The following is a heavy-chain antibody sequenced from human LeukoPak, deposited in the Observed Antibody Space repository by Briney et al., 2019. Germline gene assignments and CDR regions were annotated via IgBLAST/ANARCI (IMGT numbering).Heavy chain of an antibody. CDR3: ARDLQNYYGFWSGYSTSGWFDP. Sequence: PSETLSLTCTVSGGSISSHYWSWIRQPPGKGLEWIGYIYYSGSTNYNPSLKSRVTISVDTSKNQFSLKLSSVTAADTAVYYCARDLQNYYGFWSGYSTSGWFDPWGQGTLVTVSS. J-gene: IGHJ5*02. CDR1: GGSISSHY. CDR2: IYYSGST. D-gene: IGHD3-3*01. V-gene: IGHV4-59*11.